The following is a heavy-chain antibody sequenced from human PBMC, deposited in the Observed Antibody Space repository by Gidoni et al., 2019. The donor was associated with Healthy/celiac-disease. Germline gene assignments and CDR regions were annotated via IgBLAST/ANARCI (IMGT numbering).Heavy chain of an antibody. V-gene: IGHV4-30-2*01. D-gene: IGHD3-10*01. CDR2: IYHSGGT. CDR3: ARGGDYYGSGTYWYFDL. CDR1: GGSISSGGYS. Sequence: QLQLQESGSGLVKPSQTLSLTCAVPGGSISSGGYSWSWIRQPPGKGLEWIGYIYHSGGTYYNPSLKSRVSISVDRSKNQFSLKLSSVTAADTAVYYCARGGDYYGSGTYWYFDLWGRGTLVTVSS. J-gene: IGHJ2*01.